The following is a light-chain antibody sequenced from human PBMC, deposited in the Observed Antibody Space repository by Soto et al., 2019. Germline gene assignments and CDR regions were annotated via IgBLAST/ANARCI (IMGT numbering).Light chain of an antibody. CDR2: EVS. CDR1: SSDIGAYNY. Sequence: QSVLTQPASVSGSPGQSITISCTGSSSDIGAYNYVAWFQQDPGKAPKLIISEVSNRPSGVSNRFSGSKSGTAASLTISGLQPEDEADYFCFSFTTAWTHVFGTGTKATVL. V-gene: IGLV2-14*01. J-gene: IGLJ1*01. CDR3: FSFTTAWTHV.